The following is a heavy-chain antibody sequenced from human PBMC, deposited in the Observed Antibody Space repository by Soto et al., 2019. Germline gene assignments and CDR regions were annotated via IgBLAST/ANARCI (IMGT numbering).Heavy chain of an antibody. CDR1: GFTFSSYA. J-gene: IGHJ4*02. CDR2: ISGSGGST. V-gene: IGHV3-23*01. D-gene: IGHD3-22*01. CDR3: AKDVLYYEEPGGGFSY. Sequence: GGSLRLSCAASGFTFSSYAMSWVRQAPGKGLEWVSAISGSGGSTYYADSVKGRFTISRDNSKNTLYLQMNSLRAEDTAVYYCAKDVLYYEEPGGGFSYWGQGTLVTVSS.